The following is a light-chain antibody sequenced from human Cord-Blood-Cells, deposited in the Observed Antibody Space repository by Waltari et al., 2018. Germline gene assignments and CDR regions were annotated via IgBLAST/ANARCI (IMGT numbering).Light chain of an antibody. CDR1: QSVSNN. V-gene: IGKV3-15*01. Sequence: EIVMTQSPATLSVSPGERAPLSCRASQSVSNNLAWYQQRPGQAPRLLIYGASTRATGIPARFSGSGSGTEFTLTISSLQSEDFAVYYCQQYNNWRTFGGGTKVEIK. CDR3: QQYNNWRT. J-gene: IGKJ4*01. CDR2: GAS.